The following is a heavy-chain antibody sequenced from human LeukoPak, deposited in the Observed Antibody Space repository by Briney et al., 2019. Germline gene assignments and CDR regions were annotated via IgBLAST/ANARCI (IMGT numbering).Heavy chain of an antibody. CDR2: ISSSSSYI. D-gene: IGHD6-19*01. Sequence: GGSLRLSCAASGFTFSSYSMNWVRQAPAKGLEWVSSISSSSSYIHYADSVKGRFTISRDNAKNSLYLQMNSLRAEDTAVYYCARVTAVAAPSDYWGQGTLVTVSS. V-gene: IGHV3-21*01. J-gene: IGHJ4*02. CDR1: GFTFSSYS. CDR3: ARVTAVAAPSDY.